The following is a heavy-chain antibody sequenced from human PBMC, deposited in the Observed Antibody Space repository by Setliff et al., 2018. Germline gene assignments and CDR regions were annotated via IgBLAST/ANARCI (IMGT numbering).Heavy chain of an antibody. CDR2: ISSSSSTI. Sequence: PGGSLRLSCAASGLTFSSYSMNWVRPAPGKGLEWVSYISSSSSTIYYADSVKGRFTISRDNAKNSLYLQMNSLRAEDTAVYYCARDGCSSTSCYGCPCYYYYMDVWGKGTTVTVSS. D-gene: IGHD2-2*01. CDR1: GLTFSSYS. V-gene: IGHV3-48*01. CDR3: ARDGCSSTSCYGCPCYYYYMDV. J-gene: IGHJ6*03.